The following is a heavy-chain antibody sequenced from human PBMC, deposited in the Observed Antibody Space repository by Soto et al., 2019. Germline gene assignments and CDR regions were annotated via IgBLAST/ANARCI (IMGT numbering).Heavy chain of an antibody. J-gene: IGHJ6*02. CDR2: ISASSGKI. D-gene: IGHD1-26*01. CDR3: TQWDGYADV. V-gene: IGHV3-23*01. Sequence: EVLLLESGGGLVQPGGSLRLSCAGSGFTSGTTWVRQTPGRGLEWFSGISASSGKIFYADSVRGRFTISKDNSKNTLYLQMDSLRDDDTAIYFCTQWDGYADVWGQGTTVIVSS. CDR1: GFTSGT.